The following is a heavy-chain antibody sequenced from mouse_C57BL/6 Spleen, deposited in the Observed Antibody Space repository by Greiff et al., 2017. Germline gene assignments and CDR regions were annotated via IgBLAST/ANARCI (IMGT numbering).Heavy chain of an antibody. D-gene: IGHD2-1*01. J-gene: IGHJ2*01. CDR3: ARERSVYGNYFDY. CDR2: IYPSDSET. CDR1: GYTFTSYW. Sequence: QVQLQQPGAELVRPGSSVKLSCKASGYTFTSYWMDWVKQRPGQGLEWIGNIYPSDSETHYNQKFKDKATLTADKSSSTAYMQLSSLTSEGSAVYDCARERSVYGNYFDYWGQGTTLTVSS. V-gene: IGHV1-61*01.